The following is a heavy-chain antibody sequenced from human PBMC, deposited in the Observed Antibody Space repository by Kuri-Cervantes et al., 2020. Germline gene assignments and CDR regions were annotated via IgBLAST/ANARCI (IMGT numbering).Heavy chain of an antibody. CDR2: IYSDSEST. J-gene: IGHJ4*02. CDR1: GGSMGNFY. CDR3: ARGWHDASGYFVVPFDY. V-gene: IGHV4-4*07. Sequence: SETLSLTCTVSGGSMGNFYWTWIRQSAGKRLEWIGRIYSDSESTKYNPSLESRVTISIDKSKNQLSLKLTSMTAADTAVYYCARGWHDASGYFVVPFDYWGQGILVTVSS. D-gene: IGHD3-22*01.